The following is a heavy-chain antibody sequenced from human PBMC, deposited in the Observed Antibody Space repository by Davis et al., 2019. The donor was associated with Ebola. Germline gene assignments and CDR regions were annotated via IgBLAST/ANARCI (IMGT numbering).Heavy chain of an antibody. CDR1: GFTFSSYA. J-gene: IGHJ4*02. CDR2: ISGSGGST. V-gene: IGHV3-23*01. Sequence: GESLKISCAASGFTFSSYAMSWVRQAPGKGLEWVSAISGSGGSTYYADSVKGRFTISRDNSKNTLYLQMNSLRAEDTAVYYCAKDPGSGWSRASGYYFDYWGQGTLVTVSS. D-gene: IGHD6-19*01. CDR3: AKDPGSGWSRASGYYFDY.